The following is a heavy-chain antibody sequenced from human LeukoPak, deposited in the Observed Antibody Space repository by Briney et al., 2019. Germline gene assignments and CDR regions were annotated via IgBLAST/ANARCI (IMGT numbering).Heavy chain of an antibody. CDR2: INPNSGGT. Sequence: GASVEVSCKASGYTFTDYYLHWVRQAPGQGLEWMGWINPNSGGTKYAQNFQGRVTMTRDTSSSTAYMELSRLRSDDTAVYYCARVGCTNINCLNWFDPWGQGTLAIVSS. CDR1: GYTFTDYY. V-gene: IGHV1-2*02. CDR3: ARVGCTNINCLNWFDP. J-gene: IGHJ5*02. D-gene: IGHD2-8*01.